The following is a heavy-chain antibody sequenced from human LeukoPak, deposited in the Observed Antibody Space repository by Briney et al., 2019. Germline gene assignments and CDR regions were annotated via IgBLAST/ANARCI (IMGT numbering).Heavy chain of an antibody. CDR1: RDSVSSNSAA. Sequence: QTLSLTCAISRDSVSSNSAAGNWIRPSPSRGLEWLGRTYYRSKWYNDYAVSVKSRITINPDTSKNQFSLQLNSVTPEDTAVYYCARGIAGAFDIWGQGTMVTVSS. J-gene: IGHJ3*02. D-gene: IGHD6-13*01. CDR3: ARGIAGAFDI. CDR2: TYYRSKWYN. V-gene: IGHV6-1*01.